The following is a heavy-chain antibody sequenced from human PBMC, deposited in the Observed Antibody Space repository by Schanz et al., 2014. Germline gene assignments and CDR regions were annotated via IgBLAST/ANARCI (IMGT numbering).Heavy chain of an antibody. D-gene: IGHD3-10*01. Sequence: QVQLVQSGAEVKKPGASVKVSCKSSGYTFTDYHIHWVRQAPGQGLEYMGRINPNSGGTNFAQKFQGRVTMTRDTSISTVYMELSRLRSDDTAVYYCAREGTVIRGLSGWFDPWGQGTLVTASS. CDR2: INPNSGGT. CDR3: AREGTVIRGLSGWFDP. J-gene: IGHJ5*02. CDR1: GYTFTDYH. V-gene: IGHV1-2*06.